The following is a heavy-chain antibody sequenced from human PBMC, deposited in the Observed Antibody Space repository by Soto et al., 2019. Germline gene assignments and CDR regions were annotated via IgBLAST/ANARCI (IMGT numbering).Heavy chain of an antibody. J-gene: IGHJ5*02. D-gene: IGHD2-2*01. CDR1: GCTFSSYA. CDR3: AKLNLEYCSSTSCYASGWFDP. V-gene: IGHV3-23*01. Sequence: GGSLRLSGAASGCTFSSYAMSWVRQAPGKGLEWVSAISGSGGSTYYADSVKGRFTISRDNSKNTLYLQMNSLRAEDTAVYYCAKLNLEYCSSTSCYASGWFDPWGQGTLVTVSS. CDR2: ISGSGGST.